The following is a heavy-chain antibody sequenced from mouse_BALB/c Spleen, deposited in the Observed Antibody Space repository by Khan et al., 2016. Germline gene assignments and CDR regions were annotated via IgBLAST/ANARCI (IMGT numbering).Heavy chain of an antibody. V-gene: IGHV2-9*02. CDR3: ARDDKDCAAWFAS. J-gene: IGHJ3*01. Sequence: QVQLQESGPGLVAPSQSLSITCTVSGFSLTNSGVHWVLQPPRKGLDWLGVIWAGGSTDYNSALMSRLSITRDTTQNHVFLKMNSLQTDDTAMYYCARDDKDCAAWFASWGQGTLVTVSA. CDR2: IWAGGST. CDR1: GFSLTNSG.